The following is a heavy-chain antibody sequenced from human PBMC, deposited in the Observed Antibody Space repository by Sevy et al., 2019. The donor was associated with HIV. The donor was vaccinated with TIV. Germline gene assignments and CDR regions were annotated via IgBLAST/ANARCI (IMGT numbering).Heavy chain of an antibody. J-gene: IGHJ4*02. CDR1: RFTFSRYT. V-gene: IGHV3-23*01. Sequence: GGSLRLSCAASRFTFSRYTMTWVRQAPGKGLEWVSTFCFGDGTMNYADSAKGRFTISRDNSKNTLYLQMNSLRAEDTAIYYCVREGCTKPHDYWGQGTLVTVSS. CDR2: FCFGDGTM. CDR3: VREGCTKPHDY. D-gene: IGHD2-8*01.